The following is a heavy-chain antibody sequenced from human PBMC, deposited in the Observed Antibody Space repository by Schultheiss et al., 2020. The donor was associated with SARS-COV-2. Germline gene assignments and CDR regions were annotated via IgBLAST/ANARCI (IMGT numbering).Heavy chain of an antibody. CDR3: ARYILRDSSGYVYYFDL. CDR2: MYFSEST. CDR1: SGSISSGNYY. D-gene: IGHD3-22*01. V-gene: IGHV4-31*03. Sequence: SETLSLTCTVSSGSISSGNYYWSWSWIRQRPGKGLEWIGHMYFSESTYFNPSLKSRAAISLDTSKNQLSLKLSSVTAADTAVYYCARYILRDSSGYVYYFDLWGQGTLVTVSS. J-gene: IGHJ4*02.